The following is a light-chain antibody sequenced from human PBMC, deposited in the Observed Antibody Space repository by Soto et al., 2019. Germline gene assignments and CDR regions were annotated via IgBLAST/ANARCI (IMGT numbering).Light chain of an antibody. CDR1: SSDVGGYKY. CDR2: EVS. V-gene: IGLV2-8*01. Sequence: QSVLTQPPSASGSLGQSVTISCTGTSSDVGGYKYVSWYQQHPGKAPKFMIYEVSKRPSGVPDRFSGSKSGNTASLTVSGLQADDEADYYCSSYAGSNNLVFGGGTKVTVL. J-gene: IGLJ2*01. CDR3: SSYAGSNNLV.